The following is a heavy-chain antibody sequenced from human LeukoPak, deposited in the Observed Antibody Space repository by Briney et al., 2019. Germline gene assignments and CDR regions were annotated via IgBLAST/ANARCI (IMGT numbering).Heavy chain of an antibody. V-gene: IGHV3-15*01. Sequence: GGSLRLSCAASGFTFSNAWMSWVRRAPGKGLEWGGRIKSKTDGRTTDYAAPVKGRFTISRDDSKNTLYLQMDSLKTEDTAVYYCTSPRRRRVNWFDPCGQGTLVTVSS. J-gene: IGHJ5*02. CDR1: GFTFSNAW. D-gene: IGHD1-1*01. CDR2: IKSKTDGRTT. CDR3: TSPRRRRVNWFDP.